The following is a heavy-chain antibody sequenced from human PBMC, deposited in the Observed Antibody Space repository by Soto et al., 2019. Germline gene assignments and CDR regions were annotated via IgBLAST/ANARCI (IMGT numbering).Heavy chain of an antibody. V-gene: IGHV3-9*01. CDR3: ALGGWNFDY. CDR2: ISWNSGSI. J-gene: IGHJ4*02. CDR1: GFTFDDYA. D-gene: IGHD6-19*01. Sequence: EVQLVESGGGLVQPGRSLRLSCAASGFTFDDYAMHWVRQAPGKGLEWVSGISWNSGSIGYADSVKGRFTISRDNAKNSLYLQMNRLRAEDKAFYYCALGGWNFDYWGQGTLVTVSS.